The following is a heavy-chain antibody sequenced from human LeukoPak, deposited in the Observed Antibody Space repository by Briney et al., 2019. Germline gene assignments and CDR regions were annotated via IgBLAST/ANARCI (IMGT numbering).Heavy chain of an antibody. CDR2: IFPGDSDI. D-gene: IGHD4-17*01. CDR3: ARSSVTTTGGAFDY. V-gene: IGHV5-51*01. CDR1: GYSFSTHW. J-gene: IGHJ4*02. Sequence: GESLKISCKASGYSFSTHWIGWVRQMPGKGLEWMGLIFPGDSDIRYSPSFQGQLTFSADTSINTAFLQGSSLMPSDTAIYYCARSSVTTTGGAFDYWGQGTLVTVSS.